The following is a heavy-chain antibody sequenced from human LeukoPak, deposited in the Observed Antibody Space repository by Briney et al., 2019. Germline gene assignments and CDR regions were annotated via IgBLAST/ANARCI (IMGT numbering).Heavy chain of an antibody. CDR3: AGTIAVARRYGMDV. V-gene: IGHV1-3*01. J-gene: IGHJ6*02. D-gene: IGHD6-19*01. CDR1: GYTFTSYA. CDR2: INAGNGNT. Sequence: EASVKVSCKASGYTFTSYAMHWVRLAPGQRPEWMGWINAGNGNTKYSQKFQGRVTITRDTSASTAYMELSSLRSEDTAVYYCAGTIAVARRYGMDVWGQGTTVTVSS.